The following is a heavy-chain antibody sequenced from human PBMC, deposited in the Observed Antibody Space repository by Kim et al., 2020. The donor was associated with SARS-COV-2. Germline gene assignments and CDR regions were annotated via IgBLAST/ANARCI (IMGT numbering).Heavy chain of an antibody. Sequence: ASVKVSCKASGYTFTNYAMHWVRQAPGQRLEWMGWINAGNGNTKYSQKFQGRVTITRDTSASTAYMELSSLRSEDTAVYYCAREPRIFLAMNDAFDIWGQGTMVTVSS. CDR1: GYTFTNYA. CDR2: INAGNGNT. J-gene: IGHJ3*02. V-gene: IGHV1-3*01. D-gene: IGHD3-9*01. CDR3: AREPRIFLAMNDAFDI.